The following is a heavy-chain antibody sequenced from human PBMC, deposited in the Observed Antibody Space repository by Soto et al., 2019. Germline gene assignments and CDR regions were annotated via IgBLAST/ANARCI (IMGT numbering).Heavy chain of an antibody. Sequence: GASVKVSCKASGYTFTSCAMHWVRQAPGQRLEWMGWINAGNGNTKYSQKFQGRVTITRDTSASTAYMELSSLRSEDTAVYYCARVGDSSGYYSHAFDYWGQGTLVTVSS. CDR2: INAGNGNT. V-gene: IGHV1-3*01. CDR1: GYTFTSCA. J-gene: IGHJ4*02. CDR3: ARVGDSSGYYSHAFDY. D-gene: IGHD3-22*01.